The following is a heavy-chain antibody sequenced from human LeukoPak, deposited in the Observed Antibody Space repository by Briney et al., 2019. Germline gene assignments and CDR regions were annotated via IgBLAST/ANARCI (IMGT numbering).Heavy chain of an antibody. Sequence: LRLSCTASGFTFGDYAMSWFRQAPGKGLEWIGEINHSGNTRYNPSLKSRVTISVDASKSQFSLKLTSVTAADTAVYYCGGGEGVTRWTNHFDFGDQGPLVTVSS. CDR2: INHSGNT. D-gene: IGHD4-17*01. CDR1: GFTFGDYA. J-gene: IGHJ4*02. CDR3: GGGEGVTRWTNHFDF. V-gene: IGHV4-34*08.